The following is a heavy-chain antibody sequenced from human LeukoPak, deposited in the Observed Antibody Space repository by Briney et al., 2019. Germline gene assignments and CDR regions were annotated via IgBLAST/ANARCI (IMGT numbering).Heavy chain of an antibody. V-gene: IGHV3-21*01. Sequence: GGSLRLSCAASGLTFSSYSMNSVRPPQGKGMGWVSSISSSGSYTSHADSVKVRFTIYRDNAKNSLFLQMNSLRAEYRAVYYCARDARGNYDFWSGYYQVYCDYWGQGTLVSVSS. CDR2: ISSSGSYT. CDR1: GLTFSSYS. J-gene: IGHJ4*02. CDR3: ARDARGNYDFWSGYYQVYCDY. D-gene: IGHD3-3*01.